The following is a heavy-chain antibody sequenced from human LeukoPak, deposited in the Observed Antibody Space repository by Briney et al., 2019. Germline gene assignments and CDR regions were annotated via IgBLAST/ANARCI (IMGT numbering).Heavy chain of an antibody. J-gene: IGHJ4*02. CDR2: ISGSGGST. CDR1: GFTFSSYA. V-gene: IGHV3-23*01. D-gene: IGHD5-24*01. CDR3: VRVRDGYNYDY. Sequence: GGSLRLSCAASGFTFSSYAMSWVRQAPGKGLEWVSAISGSGGSTYYADSVKGRFTISRDNSKNTLYLQMNSLRAEDTAIYYCVRVRDGYNYDYWGQGTLVTVSS.